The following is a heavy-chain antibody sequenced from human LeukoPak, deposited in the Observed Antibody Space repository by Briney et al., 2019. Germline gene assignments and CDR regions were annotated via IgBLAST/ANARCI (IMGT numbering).Heavy chain of an antibody. CDR3: TTDLGGGYRFDY. CDR2: IKSKIDGGTT. J-gene: IGHJ4*02. V-gene: IGHV3-15*01. Sequence: GGSLRLSCAASGFTFSNTWMSWVRQAPGKGLEWVGHIKSKIDGGTTDYAVPVKGRFTISRDEPKNTLYLQINSLKIEDTAVYYCTTDLGGGYRFDYWGQGTLLTVSS. D-gene: IGHD1-1*01. CDR1: GFTFSNTW.